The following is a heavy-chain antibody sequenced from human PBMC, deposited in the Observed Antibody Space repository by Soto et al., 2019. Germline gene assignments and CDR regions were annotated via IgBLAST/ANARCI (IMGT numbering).Heavy chain of an antibody. Sequence: GASVKVSCKVSGYTLTELSMHWVRQAPGKGLEWMGGFDPEDGETIYAQKFQGRVTMTEDTSTDTAYMELSSLRSEDTAVYYCATVSGSAAAGSYYFDYWGQGTLVTAPQ. CDR3: ATVSGSAAAGSYYFDY. D-gene: IGHD6-13*01. V-gene: IGHV1-24*01. J-gene: IGHJ4*02. CDR2: FDPEDGET. CDR1: GYTLTELS.